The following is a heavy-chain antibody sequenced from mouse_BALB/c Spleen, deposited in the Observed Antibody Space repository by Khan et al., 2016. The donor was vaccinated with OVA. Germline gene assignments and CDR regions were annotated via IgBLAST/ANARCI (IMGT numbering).Heavy chain of an antibody. J-gene: IGHJ4*01. CDR3: ARVDYGNYREAMDY. V-gene: IGHV2-6-7*01. Sequence: QVQLKQSGPGLVAPSQSLSITCTVSGFSLTGYGVNWVRQPPGKGLEWLGMIWGDGSTDYNSALKSRLSISKDNSKSQVFLKMNSLHTDDTARYYCARVDYGNYREAMDYWGQGTSVTVSA. D-gene: IGHD2-1*01. CDR2: IWGDGST. CDR1: GFSLTGYG.